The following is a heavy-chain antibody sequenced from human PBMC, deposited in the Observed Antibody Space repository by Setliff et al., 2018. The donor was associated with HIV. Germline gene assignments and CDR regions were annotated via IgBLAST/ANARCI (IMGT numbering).Heavy chain of an antibody. CDR2: FDPEDGET. Sequence: ASVKVSCKLSGCTLTELSMHWVRQAPGEGLEWMGGFDPEDGETIYAEKFQGRVTMTEDTATDTAYMELSSLRSEDTAVYYCATDAYHDPLTGPTPGAFDIWGQGTMVTVSS. CDR1: GCTLTELS. D-gene: IGHD3-9*01. CDR3: ATDAYHDPLTGPTPGAFDI. J-gene: IGHJ3*02. V-gene: IGHV1-24*01.